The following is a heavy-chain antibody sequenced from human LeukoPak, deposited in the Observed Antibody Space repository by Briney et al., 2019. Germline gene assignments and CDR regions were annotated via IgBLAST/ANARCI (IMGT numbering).Heavy chain of an antibody. CDR1: GFTFSNNW. J-gene: IGHJ4*02. D-gene: IGHD2/OR15-2a*01. Sequence: PGGSLRLSCVASGFTFSNNWMAWVRQAPAKGPELVAHINHDGIHTVYVDSVKGRFTISRDNSKNSLYLQLASLRAEDTAMYYCAKYLSRAFDYWGQGSLITVSS. V-gene: IGHV3-7*01. CDR2: INHDGIHT. CDR3: AKYLSRAFDY.